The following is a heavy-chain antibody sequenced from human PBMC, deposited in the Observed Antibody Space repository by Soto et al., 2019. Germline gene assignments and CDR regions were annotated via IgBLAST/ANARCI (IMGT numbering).Heavy chain of an antibody. V-gene: IGHV1-8*01. J-gene: IGHJ6*03. CDR3: ARHHMTYYDFCSGLDYMDV. D-gene: IGHD3-3*01. CDR2: RNPNSGNQ. Sequence: QVQLVRSGAEVKKPGASVKVSCKASGYTFTSYDINWVRQATGQGLEWMGLRNPNSGNQGYAQKFQGRVPMTRNTSTSTAYMELRSLISEDTAVYYCARHHMTYYDFCSGLDYMDVWGKGTTVTVSS. CDR1: GYTFTSYD.